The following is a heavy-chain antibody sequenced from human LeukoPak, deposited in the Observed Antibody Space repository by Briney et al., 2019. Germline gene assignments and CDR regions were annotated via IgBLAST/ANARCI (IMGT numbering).Heavy chain of an antibody. D-gene: IGHD5-12*01. CDR1: GGSISAYY. V-gene: IGHV4-59*01. J-gene: IGHJ4*02. CDR2: IHYSGTT. CDR3: ARTYNGFDPFDY. Sequence: SETLSLTCTVSGGSISAYYWSWIRQPPGKGLEWIGYIHYSGTTNYNASLKSRVTIALDTSKNQFSLNLYSVTAADTAVYYCARTYNGFDPFDYWGQGTLVTVSS.